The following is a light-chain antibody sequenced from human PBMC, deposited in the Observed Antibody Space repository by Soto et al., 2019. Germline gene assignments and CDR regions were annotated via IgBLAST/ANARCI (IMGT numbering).Light chain of an antibody. V-gene: IGKV3-15*01. CDR2: GAS. CDR3: QQYNNWPPYT. J-gene: IGKJ2*01. Sequence: EIVMTHSPATLSVSPRERATLSCRASQSVSSNLAWYQQKPGQAHRLLIYGASTRATRIPVRFSGSWSGTEFTLTISSLQSEDFAVYYCQQYNNWPPYTFGQGTKLEIK. CDR1: QSVSSN.